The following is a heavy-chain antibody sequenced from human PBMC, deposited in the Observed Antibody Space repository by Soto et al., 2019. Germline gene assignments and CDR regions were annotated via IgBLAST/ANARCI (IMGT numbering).Heavy chain of an antibody. V-gene: IGHV1-69*12. CDR3: AKPSDPSHYYYGMDV. J-gene: IGHJ6*02. Sequence: QVQLVQSGAEVKKPGSSVKVSCKASGGTFSSYAISWVRQAPGQGREWMGGIIPIFGTANYAQKFQGRVTITADESASTAYMELSSLRSEDTAVYYCAKPSDPSHYYYGMDVWGHGTTVTVSS. CDR2: IIPIFGTA. CDR1: GGTFSSYA.